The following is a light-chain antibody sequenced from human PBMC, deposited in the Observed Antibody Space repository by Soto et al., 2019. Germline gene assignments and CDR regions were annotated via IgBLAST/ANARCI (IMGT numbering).Light chain of an antibody. J-gene: IGKJ1*01. CDR1: QSVSSN. V-gene: IGKV3-15*01. CDR3: QQYNNWPPWT. CDR2: GAS. Sequence: EIVMTQSPATLSVSPGERATLSCRASQSVSSNLAWYQQKPGQAPRLLIYGASTRATGSPARFSGSGSGTEFTLTISSLQSEDVAVDYCQQYNNWPPWTFGQGTKVEIK.